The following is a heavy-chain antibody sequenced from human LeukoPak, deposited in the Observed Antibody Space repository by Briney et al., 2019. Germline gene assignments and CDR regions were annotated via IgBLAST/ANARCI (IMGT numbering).Heavy chain of an antibody. Sequence: GASVKVSCKASGYTFTGYYMHWVRQAPGQGLEWMGWINPNSGGANYAQKFQGWVTMTRDTSISTAYMELSRLRSDDTAVYYCARELGGELLRYYFDHWGQGALVTVSS. D-gene: IGHD1-26*01. J-gene: IGHJ4*02. CDR2: INPNSGGA. V-gene: IGHV1-2*04. CDR3: ARELGGELLRYYFDH. CDR1: GYTFTGYY.